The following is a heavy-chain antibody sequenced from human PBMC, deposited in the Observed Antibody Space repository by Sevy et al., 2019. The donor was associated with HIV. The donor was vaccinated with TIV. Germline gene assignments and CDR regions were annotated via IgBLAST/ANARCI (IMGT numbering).Heavy chain of an antibody. CDR1: GFTFSSYG. CDR2: ISYDGINK. V-gene: IGHV3-30*18. CDR3: AKVGSYSGSGSFYNRGMDV. D-gene: IGHD3-10*01. Sequence: GGSLRLSCAASGFTFSSYGMHWVRQAPGKGLEWVAVISYDGINKYYGDSVKGRITISKDNSKKTLYLQMNSLRAEDTAVYYCAKVGSYSGSGSFYNRGMDVWGQGTTVTVSS. J-gene: IGHJ6*02.